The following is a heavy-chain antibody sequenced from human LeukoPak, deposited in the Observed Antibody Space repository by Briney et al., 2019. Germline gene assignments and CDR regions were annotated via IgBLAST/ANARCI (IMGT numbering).Heavy chain of an antibody. V-gene: IGHV3-64D*09. CDR1: GFTFSTYN. CDR2: VSSSGGST. CDR3: VQQTAGVVY. J-gene: IGHJ4*02. Sequence: GGSLRLSCSASGFTFSTYNMHWVRQAPGKGLEYVSAVSSSGGSTFYADSVKGRFTISRDNSKNTLYLQMSSLRAEDTALYYCVQQTAGVVYWGQGTLVTVSS. D-gene: IGHD6-25*01.